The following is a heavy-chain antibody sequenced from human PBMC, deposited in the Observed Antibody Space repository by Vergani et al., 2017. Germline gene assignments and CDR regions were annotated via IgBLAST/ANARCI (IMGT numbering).Heavy chain of an antibody. CDR3: ARDTLGENYYDSSGYFDY. V-gene: IGHV1-46*01. CDR2: INPSGGST. J-gene: IGHJ4*02. CDR1: GYTFTSYY. D-gene: IGHD3-22*01. Sequence: QVQLVPSGAEVKKPGASVKVSCKASGYTFTSYYMHWVRQAPGQGLEWMGIINPSGGSTSYARKFQGRVTINADKSTSTAYMELSSLRSEDTAVYYCARDTLGENYYDSSGYFDYWGQGTLVTVSS.